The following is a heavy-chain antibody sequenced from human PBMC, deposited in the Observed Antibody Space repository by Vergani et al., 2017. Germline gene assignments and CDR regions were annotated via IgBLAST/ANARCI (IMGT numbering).Heavy chain of an antibody. J-gene: IGHJ6*03. Sequence: QVQLQESGPGLVKPSQTLSLTCTVSGGSISSGDYYWSWIRQPPGKGLEWSGYSYYSGSTYYNPSLKSRVTISVDTSKNQFSLKLSSVTAADTAVYYCARVDYYGSGSSLYYYYMDVWGKGTMVTVSS. V-gene: IGHV4-30-4*01. CDR2: SYYSGST. D-gene: IGHD3-10*01. CDR1: GGSISSGDYY. CDR3: ARVDYYGSGSSLYYYYMDV.